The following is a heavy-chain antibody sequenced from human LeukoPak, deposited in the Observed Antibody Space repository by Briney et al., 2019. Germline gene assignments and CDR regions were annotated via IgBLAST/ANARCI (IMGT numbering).Heavy chain of an antibody. CDR1: GYTFTSYG. V-gene: IGHV1-18*01. J-gene: IGHJ2*01. CDR3: ARDLDIVVVPAAPRYFDL. CDR2: ISAYNGNT. D-gene: IGHD2-2*01. Sequence: GASVKVSCKASGYTFTSYGISWVRQAPGQGLEWMGRISAYNGNTNYAQKLQGRVTMTTDTSTSTAYMELRSLRSDDTAVYYCARDLDIVVVPAAPRYFDLWGRGTLVTVSS.